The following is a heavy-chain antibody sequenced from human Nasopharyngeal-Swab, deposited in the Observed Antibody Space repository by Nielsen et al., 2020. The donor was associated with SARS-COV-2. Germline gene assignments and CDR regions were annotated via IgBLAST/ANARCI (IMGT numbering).Heavy chain of an antibody. CDR3: AKVLGSSWYSNDWYFDL. J-gene: IGHJ2*01. V-gene: IGHV3-23*01. Sequence: WSRQPPGKGREWVSATSGRGGSTYYADSVKGRFTISRDNSKNTLYLQMNSLRAEDTAVYYCAKVLGSSWYSNDWYFDLWGHGTLVTVSS. D-gene: IGHD6-13*01. CDR2: TSGRGGST.